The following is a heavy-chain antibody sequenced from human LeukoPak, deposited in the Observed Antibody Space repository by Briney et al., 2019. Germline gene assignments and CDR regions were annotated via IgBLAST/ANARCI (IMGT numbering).Heavy chain of an antibody. Sequence: TLSLTCIVSGGSISSGDYYWSWIRQPPGKGLEWIGYIYYSGSTYYNPSLKSRVTISVDTSKNQFSLKLSSVTAADTAVYYCARDLYSNYDFWSGFDYWGQGTLVTVSS. CDR1: GGSISSGDYY. V-gene: IGHV4-30-4*01. CDR2: IYYSGST. D-gene: IGHD3-3*01. CDR3: ARDLYSNYDFWSGFDY. J-gene: IGHJ4*02.